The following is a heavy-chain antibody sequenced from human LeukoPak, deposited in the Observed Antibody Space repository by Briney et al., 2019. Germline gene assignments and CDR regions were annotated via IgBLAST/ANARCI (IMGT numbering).Heavy chain of an antibody. J-gene: IGHJ2*01. D-gene: IGHD3-22*01. Sequence: SQTLSLTCTVSGGSISSGASDWGWIRQHPKRGLEWVGYINHSGSTYYNPSLGSRVTMSVDASKNQFSLKLSSVTAADSAVYYCARAARQGFTMIVVPFFYFDLWGRGTLVTVSS. V-gene: IGHV4-31*03. CDR1: GGSISSGASD. CDR3: ARAARQGFTMIVVPFFYFDL. CDR2: INHSGST.